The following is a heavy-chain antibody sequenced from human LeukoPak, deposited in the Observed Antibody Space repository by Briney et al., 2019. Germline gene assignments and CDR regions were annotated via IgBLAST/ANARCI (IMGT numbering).Heavy chain of an antibody. CDR1: GYTFTGYY. CDR3: ARGWSGSYNSHYYYDMDV. V-gene: IGHV1-2*02. D-gene: IGHD1-26*01. CDR2: INPNSGGT. Sequence: ASVKVSCKASGYTFTGYYMHWVRQAPGQGLEWMGWINPNSGGTNYAQKFQGRVTMTRDTSISTAYMELSRLRSDDTAVYYCARGWSGSYNSHYYYDMDVWGKGTTVTVSS. J-gene: IGHJ6*03.